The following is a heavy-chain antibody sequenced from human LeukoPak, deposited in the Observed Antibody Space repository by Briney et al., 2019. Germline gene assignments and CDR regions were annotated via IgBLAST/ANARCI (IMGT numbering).Heavy chain of an antibody. CDR3: DRAFFARENPGSWFDP. Sequence: RSETLSLTCTVSGGSIGSGDYSWNWIRQPPGKGLEWIGYIYHTGNTFYNPSLKSRVTISVDRSKNQFSLRLTSVTAADTAVYYCDRAFFARENPGSWFDPWGQGTLVTVSP. D-gene: IGHD3-10*01. CDR2: IYHTGNT. CDR1: GGSIGSGDYS. J-gene: IGHJ5*02. V-gene: IGHV4-30-2*01.